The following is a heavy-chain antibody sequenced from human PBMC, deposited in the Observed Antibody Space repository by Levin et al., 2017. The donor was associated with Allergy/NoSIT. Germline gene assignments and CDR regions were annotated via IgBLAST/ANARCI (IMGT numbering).Heavy chain of an antibody. CDR3: AKGTGRAVVSYMDH. V-gene: IGHV3-23*01. CDR1: GFTFSNYA. J-gene: IGHJ1*01. Sequence: PGGSLRLSCAASGFTFSNYAMSWVRQAPGKGSEWVSGIGASGGSTYYADSVKGRFTISRDNSNNRRFLQMTSLSAEDTAVYDCAKGTGRAVVSYMDHWGRGTLITVSS. CDR2: IGASGGST. D-gene: IGHD2-21*01.